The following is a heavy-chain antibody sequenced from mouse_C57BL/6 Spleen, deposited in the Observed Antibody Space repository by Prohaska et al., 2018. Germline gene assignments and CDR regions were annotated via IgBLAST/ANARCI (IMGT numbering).Heavy chain of an antibody. CDR3: ARRWDDGAY. V-gene: IGHV1-50*01. J-gene: IGHJ3*01. D-gene: IGHD4-1*01. Sequence: QVQLQQPGAELVKPGASVKLSCKASGYTFTSYWMQWVKQRPGQGLEWIGEIDPSDSYTNYNQKFKGKATLTVDTSSSTAYMQLSSLTSEDSAVYYCARRWDDGAYWGQGTLVTVSA. CDR1: GYTFTSYW. CDR2: IDPSDSYT.